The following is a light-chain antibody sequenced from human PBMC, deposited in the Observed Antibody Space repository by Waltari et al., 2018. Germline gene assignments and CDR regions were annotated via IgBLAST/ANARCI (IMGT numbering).Light chain of an antibody. CDR2: EVS. V-gene: IGLV2-18*02. CDR3: SSYRRSSTLGV. Sequence: QSALTQPPSVSGSPGQSVTISCTGTSSDVGSYNRVSWYQQSPGTAPKLIIYEVSNRPSGVPDRFSGSKSGNTASLTISGLQAEDEADYYCSSYRRSSTLGVLGGGTKLTVL. CDR1: SSDVGSYNR. J-gene: IGLJ2*01.